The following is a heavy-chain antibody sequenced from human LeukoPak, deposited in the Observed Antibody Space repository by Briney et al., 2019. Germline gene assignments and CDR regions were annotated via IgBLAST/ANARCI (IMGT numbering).Heavy chain of an antibody. CDR3: ARNEEDTAMVTNYGMDV. Sequence: ASVKVSCKASGYTFTTYGISWVRQAPGQRLEWMGWINAGNGNTKYSQKFQGRVTITRDTSASTAYMELSSLRSEDTAVYYCARNEEDTAMVTNYGMDVWGQGTTVTVSS. D-gene: IGHD5-18*01. CDR1: GYTFTTYG. J-gene: IGHJ6*02. V-gene: IGHV1-3*01. CDR2: INAGNGNT.